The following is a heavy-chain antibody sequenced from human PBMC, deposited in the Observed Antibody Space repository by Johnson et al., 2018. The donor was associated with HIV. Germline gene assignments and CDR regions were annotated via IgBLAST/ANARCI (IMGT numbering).Heavy chain of an antibody. CDR2: ISSSGSNI. CDR1: GFTVSSNY. D-gene: IGHD1-14*01. J-gene: IGHJ3*02. V-gene: IGHV3-11*01. Sequence: VQLVESGGGVVQPGGSLRLSCAASGFTVSSNYMSWVRQAPGKGLEWVSYISSSGSNIYYAGSVKGRFTISRDNAKNSLYQQMNSLRAEDTSLDYCARDGGLITGAFDIWGQGTMVTVSS. CDR3: ARDGGLITGAFDI.